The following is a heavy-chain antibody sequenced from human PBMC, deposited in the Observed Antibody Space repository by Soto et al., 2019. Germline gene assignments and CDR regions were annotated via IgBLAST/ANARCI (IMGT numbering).Heavy chain of an antibody. D-gene: IGHD6-19*01. CDR1: GFTFSNYA. V-gene: IGHV3-23*01. CDR3: AKTPRQWLVYFDY. CDR2: ISGSGGTT. Sequence: GGSLRLSCAASGFTFSNYAIAWVRQAPGRGLEWVSGISGSGGTTYYADSVKGRFTISRDNSKDTLHLQMNSLRAEDTAVYYCAKTPRQWLVYFDYWGQGALVTVSS. J-gene: IGHJ4*02.